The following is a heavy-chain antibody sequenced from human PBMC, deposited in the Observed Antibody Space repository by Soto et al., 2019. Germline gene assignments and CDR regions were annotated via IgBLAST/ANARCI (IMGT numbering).Heavy chain of an antibody. CDR2: ISSYNGNT. V-gene: IGHV1-18*01. CDR1: GYTFTNYG. CDR3: AKSIVGATGAFDI. J-gene: IGHJ3*02. D-gene: IGHD1-26*01. Sequence: ASVKVSCKASGYTFTNYGFSWVRQAPGQGLEWMGWISSYNGNTNYAQKLQGRVTMTTDTSTNTAYMELRSLRFDDTAVYYCAKSIVGATGAFDIWGQGTMVTVSS.